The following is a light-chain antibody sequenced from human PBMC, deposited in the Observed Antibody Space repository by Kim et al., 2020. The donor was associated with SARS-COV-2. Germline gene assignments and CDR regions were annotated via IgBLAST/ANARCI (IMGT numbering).Light chain of an antibody. CDR1: QSVSNN. CDR3: HQYNDWPPGDT. J-gene: IGKJ2*01. CDR2: GAS. V-gene: IGKV3-15*01. Sequence: EIVMTQSPATLSVSPGERVTLSCRASQSVSNNLAWYQYKPGQPPRLLIFGASTRATGFPARFSGSGSGTDFTLTVSSLQSEDFAIYYCHQYNDWPPGDTFGQGTKLEI.